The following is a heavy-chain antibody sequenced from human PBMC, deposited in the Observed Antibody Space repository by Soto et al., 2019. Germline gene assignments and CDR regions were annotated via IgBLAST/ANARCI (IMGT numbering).Heavy chain of an antibody. CDR2: ISAYNGNT. CDR3: ASEVCSSTSCYFWFDP. Sequence: SVKVSCKASGYTFTSYGISWVRQAPGQGLEWMGWISAYNGNTNYAQKLQGRVTMTTDTSTSTAYMELRSLRSDDTAVYYCASEVCSSTSCYFWFDPWGQGTLVTVSS. V-gene: IGHV1-18*01. J-gene: IGHJ5*02. D-gene: IGHD2-2*01. CDR1: GYTFTSYG.